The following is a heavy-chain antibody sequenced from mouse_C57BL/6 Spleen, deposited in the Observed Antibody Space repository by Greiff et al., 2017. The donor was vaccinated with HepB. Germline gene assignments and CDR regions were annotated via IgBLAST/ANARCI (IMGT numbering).Heavy chain of an antibody. D-gene: IGHD1-1*01. V-gene: IGHV1-53*01. J-gene: IGHJ3*01. Sequence: VQLQQSGTELVKPGASVKLSCKASGYTFTSYWMHWVKQRPGQGLEWIGNINPSNGGTNYNEKFKSKATLTVDKSSSTAYMQLSSLTSEDSAVYYCARGSITTVVEGDWFAYWGQGTLVTVSA. CDR3: ARGSITTVVEGDWFAY. CDR1: GYTFTSYW. CDR2: INPSNGGT.